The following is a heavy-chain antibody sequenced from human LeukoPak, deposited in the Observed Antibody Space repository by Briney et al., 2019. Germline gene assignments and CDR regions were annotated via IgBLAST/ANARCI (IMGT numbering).Heavy chain of an antibody. CDR1: GGAISSYY. D-gene: IGHD5-18*01. J-gene: IGHJ5*02. V-gene: IGHV4-59*01. CDR3: ARQRQSAMVLGNWFDP. CDR2: IYYSGST. Sequence: SETLSLTCTVSGGAISSYYWSWIRQPPGKGLEGIGYIYYSGSTNYNPSLKSRVTISVDTSKNQFSLKLSSVTAADTAVYYCARQRQSAMVLGNWFDPWGQGTLVTVSS.